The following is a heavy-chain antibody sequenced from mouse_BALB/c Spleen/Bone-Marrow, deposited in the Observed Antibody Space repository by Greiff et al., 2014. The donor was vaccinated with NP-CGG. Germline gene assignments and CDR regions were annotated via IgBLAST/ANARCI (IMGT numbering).Heavy chain of an antibody. D-gene: IGHD1-1*01. Sequence: VKPGASVKISCKASGYSFTGYYMHWVKQSHVKSLEWIGRINPYNGATSYNQNFKDKASLTVDKSSSTAYMELHSLTSEDSAVYYCARRNYGSSYWYFDVWGAGTTVTVSS. CDR2: INPYNGAT. J-gene: IGHJ1*01. V-gene: IGHV1-26*01. CDR1: GYSFTGYY. CDR3: ARRNYGSSYWYFDV.